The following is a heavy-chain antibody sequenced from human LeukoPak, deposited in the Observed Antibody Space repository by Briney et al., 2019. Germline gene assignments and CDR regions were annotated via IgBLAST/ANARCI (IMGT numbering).Heavy chain of an antibody. Sequence: ASVKVSYKASGYTFTSYDINWVRQATGQGLEWMGWMNPNSGNTGYAQKFQGRVTMTRNTSISTAYMELSSLRSEDTAVYYCAREGAGYHDYYYYYGMDVWGQGTTATVSS. J-gene: IGHJ6*02. CDR1: GYTFTSYD. D-gene: IGHD3-9*01. V-gene: IGHV1-8*01. CDR3: AREGAGYHDYYYYYGMDV. CDR2: MNPNSGNT.